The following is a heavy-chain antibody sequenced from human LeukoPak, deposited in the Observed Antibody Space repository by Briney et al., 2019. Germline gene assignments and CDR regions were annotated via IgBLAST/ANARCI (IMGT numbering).Heavy chain of an antibody. Sequence: SETLSLTCTVSGGSISSSYWSWIRQPPGKGLEWIGYIHYSGSTNYNPSLKSRVTISADTSKKQFSLRLSSVTAADTAVYYCAREGGSYSPFDYWGQGTLVTVSS. J-gene: IGHJ4*02. V-gene: IGHV4-59*01. CDR3: AREGGSYSPFDY. D-gene: IGHD1-26*01. CDR2: IHYSGST. CDR1: GGSISSSY.